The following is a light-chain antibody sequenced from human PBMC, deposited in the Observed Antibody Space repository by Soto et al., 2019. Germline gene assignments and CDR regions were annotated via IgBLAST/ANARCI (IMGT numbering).Light chain of an antibody. CDR3: AAWDDSLNGNWV. Sequence: QSVLTQPPSASGTPGQRVTISCSGSSSNIGSNTVNWYQQLPGTDPKLLIYSNNQRPSGVPDRFSGSKSGTSASLAISGLQAEDEADYYCAAWDDSLNGNWVFGGGTKLTVL. CDR2: SNN. CDR1: SSNIGSNT. V-gene: IGLV1-44*01. J-gene: IGLJ3*02.